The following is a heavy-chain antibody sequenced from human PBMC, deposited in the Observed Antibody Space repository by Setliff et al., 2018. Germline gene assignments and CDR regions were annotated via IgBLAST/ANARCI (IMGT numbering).Heavy chain of an antibody. CDR2: ISGSGGST. J-gene: IGHJ5*02. Sequence: GGSLRLSCAASGFTFSSYAMSWVRQAPGKGLEWVSAISGSGGSTYYADSVKGRFTISRDTSKNTLYLQMNSLRTEDTAVYYCARGNYGSGSPVYVWFDPWGQGTLVTVSS. V-gene: IGHV3-23*01. CDR3: ARGNYGSGSPVYVWFDP. D-gene: IGHD3-10*01. CDR1: GFTFSSYA.